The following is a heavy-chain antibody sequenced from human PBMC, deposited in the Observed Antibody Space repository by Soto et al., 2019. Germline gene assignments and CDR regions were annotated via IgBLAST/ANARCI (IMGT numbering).Heavy chain of an antibody. D-gene: IGHD2-15*01. Sequence: QVQLVQSGAEVKKPGASVKVSCKVSGYTLTELSMHWVRQAPGKGLEWMGGFDPEDGETIYAQKFQGRVTMIEDTSXTTAYMELSSLRSGDTAVYYCATAACRGGSCFPGDYWGQGTLVTVSS. CDR2: FDPEDGET. CDR1: GYTLTELS. V-gene: IGHV1-24*01. J-gene: IGHJ4*02. CDR3: ATAACRGGSCFPGDY.